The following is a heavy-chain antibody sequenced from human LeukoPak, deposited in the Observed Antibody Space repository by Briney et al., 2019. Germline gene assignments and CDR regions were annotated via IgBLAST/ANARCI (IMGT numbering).Heavy chain of an antibody. J-gene: IGHJ5*02. D-gene: IGHD2-2*01. V-gene: IGHV4-39*07. CDR2: IYYSGST. CDR3: AGCFRNQYCSSTSCHFDP. CDR1: GGSISSSSYY. Sequence: SETLSLTCTVSGGSISSSSYYWGWIRQPPGKGLEWIGSIYYSGSTYYNPSLKSRVTISVDTSKNQFSLKLSSVTAADTAVYYCAGCFRNQYCSSTSCHFDPWGQGTLVTVSS.